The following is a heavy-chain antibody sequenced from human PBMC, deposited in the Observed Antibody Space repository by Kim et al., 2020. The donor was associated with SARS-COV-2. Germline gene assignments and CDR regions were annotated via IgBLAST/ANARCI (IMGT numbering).Heavy chain of an antibody. D-gene: IGHD6-19*01. CDR1: GFTFSSYA. CDR3: AKSGKNNCRPFSGWCHLDECYFDY. V-gene: IGHV3-23*01. CDR2: ISGSGGST. J-gene: IGHJ4*02. Sequence: GGSLRLSCAASGFTFSSYATSWVRRAPGKGLEWVSAISGSGGSTYYADSVKGRFTISRDNSKNTLYLQMNSLRAEDTAVYYCAKSGKNNCRPFSGWCHLDECYFDYWGQGTLVTVSS.